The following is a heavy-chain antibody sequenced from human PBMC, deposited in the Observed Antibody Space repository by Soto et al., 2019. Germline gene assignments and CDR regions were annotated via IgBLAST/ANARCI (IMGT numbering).Heavy chain of an antibody. J-gene: IGHJ4*02. Sequence: GGSLRLSCAASGFTFSSYSMNWVRQAPGKGLEWVSSISSSSSYIYYADSVKGRFTISRDNAKNSLYLQMNSLRAEGTAVYYCASGIGGNYNNWGQGTLVTVSS. V-gene: IGHV3-21*01. CDR1: GFTFSSYS. CDR3: ASGIGGNYNN. CDR2: ISSSSSYI. D-gene: IGHD3-16*01.